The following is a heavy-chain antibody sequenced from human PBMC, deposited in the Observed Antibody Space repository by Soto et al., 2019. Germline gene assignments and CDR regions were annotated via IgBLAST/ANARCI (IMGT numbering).Heavy chain of an antibody. Sequence: PGGSLRLSCATSGFPFSRAWMNWVRQVPGRGLEWVGLIKSKAEGGAADYAAPAKGRFTISRDDSKSTVFLQMDSLKTEDTAVYYCVRDTYFSDSSAYTRCFDHWGQGTLVTVSS. CDR3: VRDTYFSDSSAYTRCFDH. CDR2: IKSKAEGGAA. CDR1: GFPFSRAW. V-gene: IGHV3-15*01. J-gene: IGHJ5*02. D-gene: IGHD6-19*01.